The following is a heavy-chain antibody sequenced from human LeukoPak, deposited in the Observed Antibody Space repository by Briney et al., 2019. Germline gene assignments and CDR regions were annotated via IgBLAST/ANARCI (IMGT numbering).Heavy chain of an antibody. V-gene: IGHV3-53*01. CDR3: ARDAPRDGYNYYFDY. D-gene: IGHD5-24*01. CDR2: IYSGGST. Sequence: GGSLRLSCAASGFTFSSYAMSWVRQAPGKGLEWVSVIYSGGSTYYADSVKGRFTISRDNSKNTLYLQMNSLRAEDTAVYYCARDAPRDGYNYYFDYWGQGTLVTVSS. J-gene: IGHJ4*02. CDR1: GFTFSSYA.